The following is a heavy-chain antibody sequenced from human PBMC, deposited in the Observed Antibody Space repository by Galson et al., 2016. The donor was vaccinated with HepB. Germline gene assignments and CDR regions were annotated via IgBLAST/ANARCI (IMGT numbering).Heavy chain of an antibody. CDR2: ISNDGSTN. CDR1: GFSFRDYA. CDR3: ARSRGVIVVVPDVVDH. Sequence: SLRLSCAASGFSFRDYAMHWVRQAPGKGPEWVAAISNDGSTNRYADSVKGRFTISRDNSKNTLFLQVNSLRVEDTAVYHCARSRGVIVVVPDVVDHWGQGTRVTVSS. V-gene: IGHV3-30*04. J-gene: IGHJ4*02. D-gene: IGHD2-2*01.